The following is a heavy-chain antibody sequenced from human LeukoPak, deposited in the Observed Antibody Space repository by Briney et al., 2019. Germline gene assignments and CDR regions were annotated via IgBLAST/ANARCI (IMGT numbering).Heavy chain of an antibody. CDR3: AKDAVGATAYYFDY. J-gene: IGHJ4*02. D-gene: IGHD1-26*01. Sequence: GGSLRLSCTASGFTFNSYATNWVRQAPGKGLEWVSTIRGSGGSTYTADSVKGRFIISRDNSKNTLYLQMNSLRAEDTAVYYCAKDAVGATAYYFDYWGQGTLVTVSS. CDR1: GFTFNSYA. V-gene: IGHV3-23*01. CDR2: IRGSGGST.